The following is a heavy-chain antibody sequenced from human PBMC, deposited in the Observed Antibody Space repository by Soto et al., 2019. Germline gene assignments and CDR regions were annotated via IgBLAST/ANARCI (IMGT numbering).Heavy chain of an antibody. V-gene: IGHV1-18*01. CDR1: GYTFASSG. Sequence: GASVKVSCKASGYTFASSGLNWVRQAPGQGLEWMGWISTYNGNTNYAQKFQGRVSMTTDTSTNTAYMELRSLRSDDTAMYYCAISPYSSSWYYFDYWGPGXLVTVYS. J-gene: IGHJ4*02. D-gene: IGHD6-13*01. CDR2: ISTYNGNT. CDR3: AISPYSSSWYYFDY.